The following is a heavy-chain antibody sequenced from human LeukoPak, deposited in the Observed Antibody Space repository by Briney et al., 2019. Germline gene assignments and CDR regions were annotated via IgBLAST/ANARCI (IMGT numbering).Heavy chain of an antibody. CDR1: GFTFTDYY. V-gene: IGHV3-11*04. Sequence: GGSLRLSYAASGFTFTDYYMSWIRLAPGKGLEWDSFITNSGTTIYYADSVKGWFTISRDNSKNTLYLQMNSLRAEDTAVYYCAKSTRHVGMVYAPGDYWGQGTLVTVSS. CDR3: AKSTRHVGMVYAPGDY. CDR2: ITNSGTTI. J-gene: IGHJ4*02. D-gene: IGHD2-8*01.